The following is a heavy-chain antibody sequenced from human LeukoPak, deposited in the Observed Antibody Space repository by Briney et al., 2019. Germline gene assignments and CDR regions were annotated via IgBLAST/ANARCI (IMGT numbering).Heavy chain of an antibody. J-gene: IGHJ4*02. V-gene: IGHV3-23*01. CDR1: GFTFSSYG. D-gene: IGHD3-16*01. CDR3: AKEIMITFGGVIDYFDY. CDR2: ISGSGGST. Sequence: GGSLRLSCAASGFTFSSYGMSWVRQAPGKGLEWVSAISGSGGSTYYADSVKGRFTISGDNSKNTLYLQMNSLRAEDTAVYYCAKEIMITFGGVIDYFDYWGQGTLVTVSS.